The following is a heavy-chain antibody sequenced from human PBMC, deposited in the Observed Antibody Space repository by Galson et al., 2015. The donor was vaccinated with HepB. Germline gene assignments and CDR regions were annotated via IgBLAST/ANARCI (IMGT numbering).Heavy chain of an antibody. J-gene: IGHJ4*02. CDR3: ARESYYYDSSGYYPIDY. CDR1: GGTFSSYA. Sequence: SVKVSCKASGGTFSSYAISWVRQAPGQGLEWMGGIIPIFGTANYAQKFQGRVTITADESTSTAYMELRSLRSDDTAVYYCARESYYYDSSGYYPIDYWGQGTLVTVSA. D-gene: IGHD3-22*01. V-gene: IGHV1-69*13. CDR2: IIPIFGTA.